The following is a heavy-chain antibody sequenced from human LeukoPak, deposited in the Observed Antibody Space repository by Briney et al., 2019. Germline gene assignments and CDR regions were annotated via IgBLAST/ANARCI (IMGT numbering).Heavy chain of an antibody. CDR3: ARWVTFGGVIVNDF. V-gene: IGHV3-21*01. Sequence: PGGSLRLSCAASGFTFSTYNMNWVRQAPGKGLEWVSSISSSSSYTYYADSVKGRFTISRDNAKNSLYLQMNSLRAEDTAVYYCARWVTFGGVIVNDFWGQGTLVTVSS. D-gene: IGHD3-16*02. CDR1: GFTFSTYN. J-gene: IGHJ4*02. CDR2: ISSSSSYT.